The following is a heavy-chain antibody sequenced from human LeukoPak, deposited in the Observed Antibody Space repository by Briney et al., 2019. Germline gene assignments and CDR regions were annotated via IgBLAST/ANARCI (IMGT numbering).Heavy chain of an antibody. Sequence: ASVKVSSMASLYTFTGYYMHGVRQAPGQGGERVGGINHNSGGTNYPQKCQGRVTMTRDTSISIAYMELSRLRSDDTAVYCCARPVVPAAISWFDPWGQGTLVTVSS. CDR2: INHNSGGT. V-gene: IGHV1-2*02. D-gene: IGHD2-2*01. CDR3: ARPVVPAAISWFDP. J-gene: IGHJ5*02. CDR1: LYTFTGYY.